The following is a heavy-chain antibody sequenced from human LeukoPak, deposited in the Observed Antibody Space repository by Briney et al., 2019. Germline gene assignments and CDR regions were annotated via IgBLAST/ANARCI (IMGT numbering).Heavy chain of an antibody. V-gene: IGHV3-30*04. Sequence: GGSLRLSCAASGFTFSSYAMHWVRQAPGKGLEWVAVISYDGSNKYYADSVKGRFTISRDNSKNTLYLQMNSLRAEDTAVYYCAREGSQQPLDYWGQGTLVTVSS. CDR3: AREGSQQPLDY. D-gene: IGHD6-13*01. J-gene: IGHJ4*02. CDR1: GFTFSSYA. CDR2: ISYDGSNK.